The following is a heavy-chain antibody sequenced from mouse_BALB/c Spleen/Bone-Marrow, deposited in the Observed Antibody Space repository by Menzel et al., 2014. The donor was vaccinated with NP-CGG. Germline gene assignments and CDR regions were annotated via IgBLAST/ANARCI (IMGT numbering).Heavy chain of an antibody. CDR3: AGGWLPSYAMDY. J-gene: IGHJ4*01. Sequence: EVMLVESGAELVKPGASVKLSCTASGFNIKDTYMHWVKQRPEQGLEWIGRIDPANGNTRYDPKFQGKATITADTSSNTAYLQLSSLTSEDTAVYYCAGGWLPSYAMDYWGQGTSVTASS. D-gene: IGHD2-2*01. V-gene: IGHV14-3*02. CDR1: GFNIKDTY. CDR2: IDPANGNT.